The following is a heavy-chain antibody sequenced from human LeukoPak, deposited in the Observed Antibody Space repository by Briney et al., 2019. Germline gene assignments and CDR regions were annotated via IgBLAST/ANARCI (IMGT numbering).Heavy chain of an antibody. V-gene: IGHV3-30*18. J-gene: IGHJ6*02. CDR1: GFTFSSYG. CDR3: AKDIERITLFGVALTTRGSYYYGMDV. Sequence: GGSLRLSCAASGFTFSSYGMHWVRQAPGKGLEWVAVISCDGSNKYYADSVKGRFTISRDNAKNTLYLQMNSLRPEDRALYYCAKDIERITLFGVALTTRGSYYYGMDVWGQGTAVTV. CDR2: ISCDGSNK. D-gene: IGHD3-3*01.